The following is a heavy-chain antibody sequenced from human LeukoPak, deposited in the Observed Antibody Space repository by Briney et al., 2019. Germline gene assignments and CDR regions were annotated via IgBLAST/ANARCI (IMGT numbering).Heavy chain of an antibody. Sequence: PSETLSLTCTVSGGSISSYYWSWIRQPPGKGLKWIGNIYYSGYTTYSPSLKSRVTISVDTSKNQFSLKLSSVTAADTAVYYCAARYSYGPDAFDIWGQGTMVTVSS. CDR2: IYYSGYT. D-gene: IGHD5-18*01. J-gene: IGHJ3*02. V-gene: IGHV4-59*01. CDR3: AARYSYGPDAFDI. CDR1: GGSISSYY.